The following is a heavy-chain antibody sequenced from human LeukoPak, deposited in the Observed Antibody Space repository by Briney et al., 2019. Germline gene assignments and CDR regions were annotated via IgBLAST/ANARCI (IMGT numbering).Heavy chain of an antibody. CDR1: GFTFSSYS. CDR3: ARGDYYGSGSSLFDY. V-gene: IGHV3-66*01. CDR2: IYSGGST. Sequence: GGSLRLPCAASGFTFSSYSMNWVRQAPGKGLEWVSVIYSGGSTYYADSVKGRFTISRDNSKNTLYLQMNSLRAEDTAVYYCARGDYYGSGSSLFDYWGQGTLVTVSS. J-gene: IGHJ4*02. D-gene: IGHD3-10*01.